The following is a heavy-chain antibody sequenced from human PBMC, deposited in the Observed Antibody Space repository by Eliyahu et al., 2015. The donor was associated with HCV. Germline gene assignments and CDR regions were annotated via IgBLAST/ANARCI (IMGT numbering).Heavy chain of an antibody. CDR3: ARGGITGTTKYFDY. J-gene: IGHJ4*02. CDR2: TYNSGNT. CDR1: GGSISSGAYY. Sequence: QVQLQESGPGLVKPSQTLSLTCTVSGGSISSGAYYGSWIRQHPGKGLEWIGYTYNSGNTYYNPSLKSRVTILVDTSKNQFSLNLSSATAADTAVYYCARGGITGTTKYFDYWGQGTLVTVSS. D-gene: IGHD1-7*01. V-gene: IGHV4-31*03.